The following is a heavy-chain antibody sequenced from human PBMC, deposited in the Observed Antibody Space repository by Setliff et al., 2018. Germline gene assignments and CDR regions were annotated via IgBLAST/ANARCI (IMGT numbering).Heavy chain of an antibody. CDR3: ARDGSNWNDLDY. J-gene: IGHJ4*01. Sequence: GGSLRLSCATSGFTFSTSAMHWLRQSPDNRLEWLAYIHYGESGNNIHYADSVKVRFTISRDNAKNSLYLQMNSLRVEDTALYYCARDGSNWNDLDYWGHGTLVTVSS. D-gene: IGHD1-20*01. CDR1: GFTFSTSA. V-gene: IGHV3-48*03. CDR2: IHYGESGNNI.